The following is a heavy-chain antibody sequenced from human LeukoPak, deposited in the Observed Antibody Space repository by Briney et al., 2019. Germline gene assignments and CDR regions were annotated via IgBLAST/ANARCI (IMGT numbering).Heavy chain of an antibody. CDR2: ISGSGDST. CDR1: AFTFSYYA. V-gene: IGHV3-23*01. CDR3: AREPRGYAFDI. Sequence: LSGGSLRLSCAASAFTFSYYAMSWVRQAPGKGLEWVSGISGSGDSTDYADSVKGRFTISRDNAKNSLYLQMNSLRAEDTAVYYCAREPRGYAFDIWGQGTMVTVSS. J-gene: IGHJ3*02.